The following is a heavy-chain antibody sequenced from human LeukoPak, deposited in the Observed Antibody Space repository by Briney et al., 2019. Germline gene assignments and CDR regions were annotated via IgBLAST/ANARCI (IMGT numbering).Heavy chain of an antibody. J-gene: IGHJ4*02. V-gene: IGHV4-39*07. CDR1: GGSISSSSYY. D-gene: IGHD5-12*01. CDR2: IYYSGRT. Sequence: TTSQTLSLTCTVSGGSISSSSYYWGWIRQPPGKGLEWIGSIYYSGRTYYNPSLKSRVTISVDTSKNQFSLKLNSVTAADTAVYYCAREDTGYAQFDYWGQGTLVTVSS. CDR3: AREDTGYAQFDY.